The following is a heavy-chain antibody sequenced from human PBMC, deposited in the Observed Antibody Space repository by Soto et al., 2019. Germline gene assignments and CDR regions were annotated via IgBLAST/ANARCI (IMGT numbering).Heavy chain of an antibody. CDR1: GFTFSSYS. V-gene: IGHV3-21*01. CDR3: ASKPSSSYDILTGVPR. J-gene: IGHJ4*02. D-gene: IGHD3-9*01. Sequence: PGGSLRLSCAASGFTFSSYSMNWVRQAPGKGLEWVSSISSSSSYIYYADSVKGRFTTSRDNAKNSLYLQMNSLRAEDTAVYYCASKPSSSYDILTGVPRWGQGTLVTVSS. CDR2: ISSSSSYI.